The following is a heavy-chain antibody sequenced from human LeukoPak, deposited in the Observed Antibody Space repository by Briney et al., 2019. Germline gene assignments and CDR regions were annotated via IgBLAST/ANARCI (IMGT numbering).Heavy chain of an antibody. CDR1: GFTFSSYA. CDR3: AKHFKENKASTSYAAFDF. J-gene: IGHJ3*01. CDR2: IRGGVGNT. Sequence: GGSLRLSCAASGFTFSSYAMSWVRQAPGKGLEWASCIRGGVGNTYYGDSVKGRFIISRDDSKSTLFLQMSSLRAEDTAVYYCAKHFKENKASTSYAAFDFWGQGTMVSVSS. V-gene: IGHV3-23*01. D-gene: IGHD5/OR15-5a*01.